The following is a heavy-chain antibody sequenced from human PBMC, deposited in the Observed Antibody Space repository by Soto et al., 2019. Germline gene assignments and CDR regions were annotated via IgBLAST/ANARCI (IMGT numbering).Heavy chain of an antibody. J-gene: IGHJ4*02. Sequence: QVQLQQSGPGLVKPSQTLSVTCGISGDSVSSNNAAWNWIRQSPSRGLEWLGRTFYRSGWTFDYGVSVKSRLTINPDTSKNQFSLQLKSVTADDTAVYYCARENTMIRGVINPLDYWGQGTLVTVSS. V-gene: IGHV6-1*01. D-gene: IGHD3-10*01. CDR2: TFYRSGWTF. CDR1: GDSVSSNNAA. CDR3: ARENTMIRGVINPLDY.